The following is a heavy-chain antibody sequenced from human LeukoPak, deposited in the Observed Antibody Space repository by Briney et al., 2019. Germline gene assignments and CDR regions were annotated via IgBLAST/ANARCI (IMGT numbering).Heavy chain of an antibody. CDR3: ARGGHLWCPDY. D-gene: IGHD2-21*01. V-gene: IGHV3-48*04. CDR2: ISSSSNTI. Sequence: GGSLRLSCAASGFTFSSYSMNWVRQAPGKGLEWVSYISSSSNTIYYADSVKGRFTISRDNAKNSLYLQMNSLRAEDTAVYYCARGGHLWCPDYWGQGTLVTVSS. CDR1: GFTFSSYS. J-gene: IGHJ4*02.